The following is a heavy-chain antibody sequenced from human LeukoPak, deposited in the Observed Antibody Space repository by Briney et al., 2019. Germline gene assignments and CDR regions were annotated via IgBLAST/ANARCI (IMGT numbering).Heavy chain of an antibody. J-gene: IGHJ4*02. D-gene: IGHD3-9*01. CDR1: GFTFDDYA. Sequence: GGSLRLSCAASGFTFDDYAMSWVRQAPGKGLEWVSAIDWNGGGAGYADSVKGRFTISRDNAKSSLYLQMNSLRAEDTALYYCARRYDILTGYYVYYFDYWGQGTLVTVSS. V-gene: IGHV3-20*04. CDR2: IDWNGGGA. CDR3: ARRYDILTGYYVYYFDY.